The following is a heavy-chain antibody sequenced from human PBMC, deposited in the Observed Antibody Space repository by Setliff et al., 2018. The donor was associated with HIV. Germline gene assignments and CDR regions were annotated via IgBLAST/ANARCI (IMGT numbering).Heavy chain of an antibody. CDR1: GFTFSRYG. J-gene: IGHJ6*03. CDR3: ANSYSASGNYHYYDYLDV. V-gene: IGHV3-30*18. CDR2: ISYDGSNK. D-gene: IGHD3-10*01. Sequence: GGSLRLSCAASGFTFSRYGMHWVRQAPGKGLEWVAFISYDGSNKYADSVKGRFTISRDNSKNTLYLQMNSLRIEDSGAYYCANSYSASGNYHYYDYLDVWGKGTTVTVSS.